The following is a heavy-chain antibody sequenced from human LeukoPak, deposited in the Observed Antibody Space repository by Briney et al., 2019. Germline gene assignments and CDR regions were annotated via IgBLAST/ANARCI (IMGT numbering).Heavy chain of an antibody. CDR2: VHKTGSI. J-gene: IGHJ4*02. Sequence: SETLSLTCTVSGDSISAYYWSWVRQPPGKGLEWIAFVHKTGSINYNPSLKSRATISMDTSNSQFSLHVNSVTAADTAMYYCARGRDPYWGQGTLVTVSS. V-gene: IGHV4-59*12. CDR1: GDSISAYY. CDR3: ARGRDPY. D-gene: IGHD5-24*01.